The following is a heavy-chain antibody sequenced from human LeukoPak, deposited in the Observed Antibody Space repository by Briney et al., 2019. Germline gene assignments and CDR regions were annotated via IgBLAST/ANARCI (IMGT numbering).Heavy chain of an antibody. CDR1: GYTFTSYG. CDR2: ISAYNGNT. D-gene: IGHD3-3*01. J-gene: IGHJ6*02. V-gene: IGHV1-18*01. Sequence: ASVKVSCKASGYTFTSYGISWVRQAPGQGLEWMGWISAYNGNTNYAQKLQGRVTMTTDTSTSTAYMELRSLRSDDTAVYYCARDHYDFWSGYLSYGVDVWGQGTTVTVSS. CDR3: ARDHYDFWSGYLSYGVDV.